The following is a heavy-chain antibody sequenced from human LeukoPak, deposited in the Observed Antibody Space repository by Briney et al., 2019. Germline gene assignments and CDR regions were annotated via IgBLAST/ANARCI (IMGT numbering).Heavy chain of an antibody. CDR1: GGSISSSSYY. D-gene: IGHD6-19*01. J-gene: IGHJ4*02. V-gene: IGHV4-39*07. CDR2: IYYSGST. Sequence: PSETLSLTCTVSGGSISSSSYYWGWIRQPPGKGLEWIGSIYYSGSTYYNPSLKSRVTISVDTSKNQFSLKLSSVTAADTAVYYCAHTVYGSGWSPFDYWGQGTLVTVSS. CDR3: AHTVYGSGWSPFDY.